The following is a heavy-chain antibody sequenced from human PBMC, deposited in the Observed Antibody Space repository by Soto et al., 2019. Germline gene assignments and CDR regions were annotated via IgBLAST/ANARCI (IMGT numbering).Heavy chain of an antibody. J-gene: IGHJ6*02. CDR3: ARDYYDSSGYYLVEPSGMDV. CDR1: GFTFSSYG. V-gene: IGHV3-33*01. Sequence: GGSLRLSCAASGFTFSSYGMHWVRQSPGKGLEWVAVIRYDGSNKYYADSVKGRFTISRDNSKNTLYLQMNSLRAEDTAVYYCARDYYDSSGYYLVEPSGMDVWGQGTTVTVSS. CDR2: IRYDGSNK. D-gene: IGHD3-22*01.